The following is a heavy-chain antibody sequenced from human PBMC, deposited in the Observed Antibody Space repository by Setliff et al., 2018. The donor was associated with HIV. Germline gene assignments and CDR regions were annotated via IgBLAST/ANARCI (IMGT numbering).Heavy chain of an antibody. D-gene: IGHD3-10*01. V-gene: IGHV3-66*01. J-gene: IGHJ4*02. CDR3: VRAAESH. CDR2: IYSDDYT. CDR1: GFTFSDYW. Sequence: PGGSLRLSCAASGFTFSDYWMSWVRQAPGKGLEWVSIIYSDDYTYYADSIKGRFTISRDSSKNTLYLQMNSLRVEDTAVYYCVRAAESHWGQGTVVTVSS.